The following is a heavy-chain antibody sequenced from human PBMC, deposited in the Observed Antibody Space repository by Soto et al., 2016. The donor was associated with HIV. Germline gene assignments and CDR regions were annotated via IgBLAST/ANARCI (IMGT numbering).Heavy chain of an antibody. J-gene: IGHJ5*02. Sequence: EVQLVESGGGLVQPGGSRRNYSCAVSGFDLQRLCYPLVRQASGKGLEWVGVVRTKAANTATEYAASVKGRFTISRDDSENTAYLQMNNLKTEDTAMYYCTRDSGTYNWLDPLGPGNPRSPSPQ. D-gene: IGHD1-26*01. CDR2: VRTKAANTAT. V-gene: IGHV3-73*01. CDR3: TRDSGTYNWLDP. CDR1: GFDLQRLC.